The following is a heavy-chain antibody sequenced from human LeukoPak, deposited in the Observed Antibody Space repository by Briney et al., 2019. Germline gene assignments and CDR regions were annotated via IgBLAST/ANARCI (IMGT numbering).Heavy chain of an antibody. J-gene: IGHJ4*02. CDR1: GGTFISYA. CDR3: ARGSRIVGATVPDFDY. D-gene: IGHD1-26*01. Sequence: GSSVKVSCKASGGTFISYAISWVRQAPGQGLEWMGRIIPIFGTANYAQKFQGRVTITTDESTSTAYMELSSLRSEDTAVYYCARGSRIVGATVPDFDYWGQGTLVTVSS. V-gene: IGHV1-69*05. CDR2: IIPIFGTA.